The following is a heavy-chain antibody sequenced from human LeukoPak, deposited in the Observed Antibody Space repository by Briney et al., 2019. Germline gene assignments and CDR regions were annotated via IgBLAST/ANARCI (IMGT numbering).Heavy chain of an antibody. CDR2: ISGTGRST. Sequence: GGSLRLSCAASGFTFSNYALTWVRQAPGKGLEWVSTISGTGRSTYYAESVKGRFTISRDNSKNTLYLQMDSLRAEDTAVYYCARDLRGGDYEGTYWGQGTLVTVSS. J-gene: IGHJ4*02. V-gene: IGHV3-23*01. D-gene: IGHD2-21*02. CDR3: ARDLRGGDYEGTY. CDR1: GFTFSNYA.